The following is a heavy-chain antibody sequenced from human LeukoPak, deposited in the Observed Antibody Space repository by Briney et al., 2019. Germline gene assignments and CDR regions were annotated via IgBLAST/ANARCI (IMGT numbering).Heavy chain of an antibody. CDR3: ARHSSGPGRISFDI. V-gene: IGHV4-34*01. CDR1: GGSFSGYY. Sequence: SETLSLTCAVYGGSFSGYYWSWIRQPPGKGLEWIGEINHSGSTNYNPSLKSRVSISVDTSKNQFSLKLSSVTAADTAAYYCARHSSGPGRISFDIWGQGTMVTVSS. J-gene: IGHJ3*02. CDR2: INHSGST. D-gene: IGHD2-15*01.